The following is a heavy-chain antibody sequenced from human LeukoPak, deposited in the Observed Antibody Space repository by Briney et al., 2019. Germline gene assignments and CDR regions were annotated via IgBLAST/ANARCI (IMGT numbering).Heavy chain of an antibody. D-gene: IGHD3-22*01. CDR1: GFTFSNAW. CDR3: TTEAYYYDSGAIKYFDY. J-gene: IGHJ4*02. Sequence: PGGSLRLSCAASGFTFSNAWMSWVRQAPGKGLEWVGRIKSKDDGGTTDYAAPVKGRFTISRDDSKNTLYLQMNSLKTEDTAVYYCTTEAYYYDSGAIKYFDYWGQGTLVTVSS. CDR2: IKSKDDGGTT. V-gene: IGHV3-15*01.